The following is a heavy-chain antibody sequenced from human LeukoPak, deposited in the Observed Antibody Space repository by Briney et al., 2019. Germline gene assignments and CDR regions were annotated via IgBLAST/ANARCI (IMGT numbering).Heavy chain of an antibody. CDR2: ISANNGNT. Sequence: ASVKVSCKAPGYIFTSAGISWVRQAPGRGLEWMGWISANNGNTNYAQKFQGRVTMTADTSTSTVFMDLSSLRSDDTAVYYCAIQLLRDRNYYYMDVWGKGTTVTISS. J-gene: IGHJ6*03. CDR1: GYIFTSAG. D-gene: IGHD1-26*01. V-gene: IGHV1-18*01. CDR3: AIQLLRDRNYYYMDV.